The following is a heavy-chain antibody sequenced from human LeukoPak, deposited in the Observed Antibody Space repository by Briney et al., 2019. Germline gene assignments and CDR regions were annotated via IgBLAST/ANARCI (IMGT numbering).Heavy chain of an antibody. V-gene: IGHV3-48*01. CDR2: ISFSSGTI. Sequence: GGSLRLSCAASGFTFSTYSMNWVRQVPGKGLEWVSYISFSSGTIYYADSVKGRFTISRDNVENSLYLQMNSLRAEDTAVYYCARGQQWLAPDYWGQGTLVTVSP. CDR1: GFTFSTYS. J-gene: IGHJ4*02. CDR3: ARGQQWLAPDY. D-gene: IGHD6-19*01.